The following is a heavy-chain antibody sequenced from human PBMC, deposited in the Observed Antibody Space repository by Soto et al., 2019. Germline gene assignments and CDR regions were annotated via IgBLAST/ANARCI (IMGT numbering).Heavy chain of an antibody. Sequence: SETLSLTCTVSGASISSYFWTWIRQPAGKALDWIGRISASGTTNYNPSLKSRVTMSVDTSKNHFSLNLSSVTASDTAVYYCAREAGPDRWFDPWGQGTLVTVSS. CDR2: ISASGTT. D-gene: IGHD6-19*01. J-gene: IGHJ5*02. V-gene: IGHV4-4*07. CDR3: AREAGPDRWFDP. CDR1: GASISSYF.